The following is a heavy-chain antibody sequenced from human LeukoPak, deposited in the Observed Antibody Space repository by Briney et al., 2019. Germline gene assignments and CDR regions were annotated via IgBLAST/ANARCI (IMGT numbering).Heavy chain of an antibody. Sequence: GGSLRLSCAASGFTFSSYAMTWVRQAPGKGLEWVSAIFGSDGRTFYADAVKGRFTISRDNSKNTLYLQMNSLRAEDTAIYYCAKTRGPAATHPDYWGQGILVTVSP. CDR2: IFGSDGRT. CDR1: GFTFSSYA. CDR3: AKTRGPAATHPDY. J-gene: IGHJ4*02. V-gene: IGHV3-23*01. D-gene: IGHD6-25*01.